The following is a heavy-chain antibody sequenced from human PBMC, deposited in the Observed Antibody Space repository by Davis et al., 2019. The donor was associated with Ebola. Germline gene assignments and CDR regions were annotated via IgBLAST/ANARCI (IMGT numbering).Heavy chain of an antibody. V-gene: IGHV1-3*01. CDR2: VNGGNGNT. D-gene: IGHD6-19*01. Sequence: ASVKVSCKASGFILTNYAIHWVRQAPGQRLEWMGWVNGGNGNTKYSQRFQGRVTITTDTSASTVYLDLTSLRSDDTAVFYCARASFGYNSGWYADYWGPGSLVTVSS. CDR3: ARASFGYNSGWYADY. CDR1: GFILTNYA. J-gene: IGHJ4*02.